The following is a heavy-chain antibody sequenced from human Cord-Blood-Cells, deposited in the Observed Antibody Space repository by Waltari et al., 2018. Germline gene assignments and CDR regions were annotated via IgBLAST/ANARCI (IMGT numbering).Heavy chain of an antibody. V-gene: IGHV4-30-4*01. D-gene: IGHD3-10*01. CDR2: IYYSGST. CDR3: ARRADGSGSYYKGAFDI. Sequence: QVQLQESGPGLVKPSQTLSLTCTVSGGSISSGAYYWRWIRQPPGKGLEWIGYIYYSGSTYYNPSLKSRVTISVDTSKNQFSLKLSSVTAADTAVYYCARRADGSGSYYKGAFDIWGQGTMVTVSS. J-gene: IGHJ3*02. CDR1: GGSISSGAYY.